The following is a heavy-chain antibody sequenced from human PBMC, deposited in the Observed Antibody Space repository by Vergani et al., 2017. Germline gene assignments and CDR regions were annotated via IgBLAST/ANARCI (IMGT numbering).Heavy chain of an antibody. V-gene: IGHV3-15*07. CDR2: IKSTFDRGTT. Sequence: ELQLVESGGGIVKPGGSLRLSCVASGFSFRNAWMNWVRRTPGKGLEWVGRIKSTFDRGTTDYAAAVKGRFTISRDDSKNTLILQMNGLKTEDIGVYYCTTDPRYCGDGSCYWLRDHHYYGMDVWGQGTTVTVSS. CDR3: TTDPRYCGDGSCYWLRDHHYYGMDV. J-gene: IGHJ6*02. CDR1: GFSFRNAW. D-gene: IGHD2-21*01.